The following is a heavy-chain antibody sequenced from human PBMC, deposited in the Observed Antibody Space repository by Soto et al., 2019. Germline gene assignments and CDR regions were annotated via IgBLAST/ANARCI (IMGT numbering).Heavy chain of an antibody. CDR1: GFTFSSYE. V-gene: IGHV3-48*03. Sequence: PGGSLRLSCAASGFTFSSYEMNWVRQAPGKGLEWVSYISSSGSTIYYADSVKGRSTISRDNAKNSLYLQMNSLRAEDTAVYYCAREGNRMVATLYWGQGTLVTVSS. J-gene: IGHJ4*02. D-gene: IGHD5-12*01. CDR2: ISSSGSTI. CDR3: AREGNRMVATLY.